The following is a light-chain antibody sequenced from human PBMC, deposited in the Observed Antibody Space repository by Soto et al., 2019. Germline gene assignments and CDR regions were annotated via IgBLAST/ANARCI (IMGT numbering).Light chain of an antibody. J-gene: IGLJ2*01. CDR2: EVS. CDR1: SSDVGGYNY. V-gene: IGLV2-8*01. Sequence: QSALTQPPSASGSPGQSVTISCTGTSSDVGGYNYVSWYQHHPGKAPKLMIYEVSKWPSGVPDRFSGSKSGTTASLIVSGLQADDEADYYCSSYGGSNNFVFGGGTKVTVL. CDR3: SSYGGSNNFV.